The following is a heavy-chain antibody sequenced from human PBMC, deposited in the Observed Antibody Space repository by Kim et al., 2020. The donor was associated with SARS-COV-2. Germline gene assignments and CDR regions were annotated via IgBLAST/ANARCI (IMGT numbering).Heavy chain of an antibody. CDR3: ARDKVPLYCSGGSCKVDYYYYYYMDV. CDR1: GYTFTSYG. Sequence: ASVKVSCKASGYTFTSYGISWVRQAPGQGLEWMGWISAYNGNTNYAQKLQGRVTMTTDTSTSTAYMELRSLRSDDTAVYYCARDKVPLYCSGGSCKVDYYYYYYMDVWGKGTTVTVSS. D-gene: IGHD2-15*01. V-gene: IGHV1-18*01. CDR2: ISAYNGNT. J-gene: IGHJ6*03.